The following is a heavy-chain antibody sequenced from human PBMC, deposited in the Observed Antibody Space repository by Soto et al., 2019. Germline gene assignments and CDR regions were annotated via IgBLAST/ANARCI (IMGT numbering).Heavy chain of an antibody. D-gene: IGHD6-19*01. CDR3: ARSVEGPFDY. J-gene: IGHJ4*02. V-gene: IGHV3-48*02. Sequence: EVQLVESGGNLVQPGGSLRLSCAASGFRFSIYSMNWVRQAPGKGLEWSAYITSDTKTIKYADSVRGRFTISRDNGKNSVYLQMNSLRDEDTAVYYCARSVEGPFDYWCQGTVVTVSA. CDR1: GFRFSIYS. CDR2: ITSDTKTI.